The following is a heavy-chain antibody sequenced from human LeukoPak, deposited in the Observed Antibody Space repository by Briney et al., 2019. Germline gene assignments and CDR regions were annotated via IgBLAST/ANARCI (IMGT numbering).Heavy chain of an antibody. CDR1: GYTFTSYY. D-gene: IGHD6-19*01. CDR2: INPSGGST. Sequence: ASVEVSCKASGYTFTSYYMHWVRQAPGQGLEWMGIINPSGGSTSYAQKFQGRVTMTRDTSTSTVYMELSSLRSEDTAVYYCARGNPIAVAVHDAFDIWGQGTMVTVSS. V-gene: IGHV1-46*01. CDR3: ARGNPIAVAVHDAFDI. J-gene: IGHJ3*02.